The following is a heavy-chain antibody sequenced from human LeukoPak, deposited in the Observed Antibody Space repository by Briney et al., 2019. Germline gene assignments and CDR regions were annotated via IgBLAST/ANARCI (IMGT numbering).Heavy chain of an antibody. CDR1: GFTFSSYA. CDR3: AKAPHEYSSSSMDY. D-gene: IGHD6-6*01. Sequence: GVSLRLSCAASGFTFSSYAMSWVRQAPGKGLEWVSAISGSGGSTYYADSVKGRFTISRDNSKNMLYLQMNSLRAEDTAVYYCAKAPHEYSSSSMDYWGQGTLVTVSS. J-gene: IGHJ4*02. V-gene: IGHV3-23*01. CDR2: ISGSGGST.